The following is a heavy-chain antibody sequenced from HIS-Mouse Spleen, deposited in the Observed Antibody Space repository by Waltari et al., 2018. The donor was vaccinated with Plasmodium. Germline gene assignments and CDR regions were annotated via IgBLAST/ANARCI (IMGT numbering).Heavy chain of an antibody. CDR2: ISSSSSYI. D-gene: IGHD6-13*01. CDR1: GFTCRSYS. J-gene: IGHJ4*02. CDR3: ARDRSAAALLGY. V-gene: IGHV3-21*01. Sequence: EVQLVESGGGLVKPGGSLRLSCAASGFTCRSYSMNWVRQAPGKGLEWVSSISSSSSYIYYADSVKGRFTISRDNAKNSLYLQMNSLRAEDTAVYYCARDRSAAALLGYWGQGTLVTVSS.